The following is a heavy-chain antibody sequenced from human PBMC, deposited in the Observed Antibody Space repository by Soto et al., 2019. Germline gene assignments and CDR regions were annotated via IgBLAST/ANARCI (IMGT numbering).Heavy chain of an antibody. CDR1: GGSFSGYY. V-gene: IGHV4-34*01. J-gene: IGHJ4*02. Sequence: SETLSLTCAVYGGSFSGYYWSWIRQPPGKGLEWIGEINHSGGTNYNPSLKSRVTISLDTSKNQFSLKLSSVTAADTAVYYCARTYSSSWSPFDYWGQGTLVTAPQ. CDR2: INHSGGT. D-gene: IGHD6-13*01. CDR3: ARTYSSSWSPFDY.